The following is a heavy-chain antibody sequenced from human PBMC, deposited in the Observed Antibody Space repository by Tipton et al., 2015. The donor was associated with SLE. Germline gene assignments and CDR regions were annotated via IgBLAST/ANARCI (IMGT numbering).Heavy chain of an antibody. CDR2: IYYSGST. D-gene: IGHD3-10*01. CDR3: ARATRGGGEFDY. CDR1: GFTFSSYA. V-gene: IGHV4-38-2*01. Sequence: LRLSCAASGFTFSSYAMSWVRQAPGKGLEWIGSIYYSGSTYYNPSLKSRVTISIDTSKNQFSLKLSSVTAADTAVYYCARATRGGGEFDYWGQGTLVTVSS. J-gene: IGHJ4*02.